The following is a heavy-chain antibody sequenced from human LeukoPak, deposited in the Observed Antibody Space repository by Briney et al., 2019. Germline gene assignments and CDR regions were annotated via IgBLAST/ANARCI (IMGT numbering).Heavy chain of an antibody. CDR1: GGSFSGYY. J-gene: IGHJ4*02. CDR2: INHSGST. V-gene: IGHV4-34*01. CDR3: ARGKWYCSSTSCYIHRRSHLEIRERGPDYFDY. D-gene: IGHD2-2*02. Sequence: SETLSLTCAVYGGSFSGYYWSWIRQPPGKGLEWIGEINHSGSTNYNPSLKSRVTISVDTSKNQFSLKLSSVTAADTAVYYCARGKWYCSSTSCYIHRRSHLEIRERGPDYFDYWGQGTLVTVSS.